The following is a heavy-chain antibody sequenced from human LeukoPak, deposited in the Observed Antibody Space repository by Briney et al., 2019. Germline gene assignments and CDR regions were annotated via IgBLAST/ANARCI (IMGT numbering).Heavy chain of an antibody. CDR3: AKDISLGNGFDP. D-gene: IGHD7-27*01. V-gene: IGHV3-43D*03. J-gene: IGHJ5*02. Sequence: SGGSLRLSCAASGFTFDDYAMHWVRQAPGKGLEWVSLISWDGGSTYYADSVKGRFTISRDNSKNSLYLQMNSLRAEDTALYYCAKDISLGNGFDPWGQGTLVTVSS. CDR2: ISWDGGST. CDR1: GFTFDDYA.